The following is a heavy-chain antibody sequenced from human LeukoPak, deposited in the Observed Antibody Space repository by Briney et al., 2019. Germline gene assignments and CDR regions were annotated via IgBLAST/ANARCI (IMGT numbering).Heavy chain of an antibody. V-gene: IGHV3-15*01. CDR3: TTGDMSDFDY. CDR2: IKSKTDGGTT. Sequence: GGSLRLSCAASGFTFSSYAMSWVRQAPGKGLEWVGRIKSKTDGGTTDYAAPVKGRFTISRDDSKNTLYLQMNSLKTEDTAVCYCTTGDMSDFDYWGQGTLVTVSS. CDR1: GFTFSSYA. D-gene: IGHD2-15*01. J-gene: IGHJ4*02.